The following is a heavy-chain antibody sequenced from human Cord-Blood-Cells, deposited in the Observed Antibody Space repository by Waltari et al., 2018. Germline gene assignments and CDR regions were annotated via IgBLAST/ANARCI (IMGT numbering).Heavy chain of an antibody. J-gene: IGHJ4*02. CDR3: AKLTTVTTPFDY. D-gene: IGHD4-17*01. Sequence: QVQLVESGGGVVQPGRSLRLSCAASGFTFSSYRLPWVGQAPGKGLEWVAVISYDGSNKYYADSVKGRFTISRDNSKNTLYLQMNSLRAEDTAVYYCAKLTTVTTPFDYWGQGTLVTVSS. V-gene: IGHV3-30*18. CDR1: GFTFSSYR. CDR2: ISYDGSNK.